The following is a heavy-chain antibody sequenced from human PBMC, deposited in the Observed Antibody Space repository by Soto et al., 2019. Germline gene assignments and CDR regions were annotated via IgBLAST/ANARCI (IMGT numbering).Heavy chain of an antibody. CDR3: AKVRYYDYVWGSPDAFDI. J-gene: IGHJ3*02. CDR2: ISDDGSNK. CDR1: GCTISSYC. D-gene: IGHD3-16*01. V-gene: IGHV3-30*18. Sequence: PGGSLSLACTASGCTISSYCRQWVRQAPGKGLEWVAVISDDGSNKYYADSVNGLFTISRDNSKNTPYLQMNSLRAEDTAVYYCAKVRYYDYVWGSPDAFDIWGQGTMVTVSS.